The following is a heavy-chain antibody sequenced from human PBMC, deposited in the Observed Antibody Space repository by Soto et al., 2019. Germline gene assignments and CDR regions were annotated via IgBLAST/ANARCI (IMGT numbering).Heavy chain of an antibody. D-gene: IGHD2-2*01. Sequence: GGSLRLSCAASGFTFSSYAMSWVRQAPGKGLEWVSAISGSSSYIYYADSVKGRFTISRDNAKNSLYLQMNSLRAEDTAVYYCASCSSTSCYVGQNDYWGQGTLVTVSS. CDR1: GFTFSSYA. V-gene: IGHV3-21*01. CDR2: ISGSSSYI. J-gene: IGHJ4*02. CDR3: ASCSSTSCYVGQNDY.